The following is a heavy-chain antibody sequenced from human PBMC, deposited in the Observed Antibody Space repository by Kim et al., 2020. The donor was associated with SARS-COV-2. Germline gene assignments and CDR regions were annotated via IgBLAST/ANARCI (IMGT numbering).Heavy chain of an antibody. CDR2: IYYSGST. J-gene: IGHJ1*01. V-gene: IGHV4-39*01. CDR3: ARGSGLRYFDCLLSGIDH. Sequence: SETLSLTCTVSVGSISSGSYYWGWIRQPPGKGLEWIGCIYYSGSTYYNPSLKSRVTISVDTSKNQFSLKLSSVTAADTAVYYCARGSGLRYFDCLLSGIDHWGRGTLVTVSS. D-gene: IGHD3-9*01. CDR1: VGSISSGSYY.